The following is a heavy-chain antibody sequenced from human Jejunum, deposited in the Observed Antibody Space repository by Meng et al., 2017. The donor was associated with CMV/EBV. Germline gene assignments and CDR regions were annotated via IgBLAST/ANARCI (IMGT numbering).Heavy chain of an antibody. V-gene: IGHV4-39*07. D-gene: IGHD2-2*01. CDR1: SRSSSPYY. J-gene: IGHJ5*02. CDR2: IYFSGTT. CDR3: AGVGDCSSASCKQFDP. Sequence: SRSSSPYYWGWIRQPPGMGLEWIGSIYFSGTTYYNPSLKSRLTISVDTSKNQFSLRLSSVTAADTAVYYCAGVGDCSSASCKQFDPWGQGTLVTVSS.